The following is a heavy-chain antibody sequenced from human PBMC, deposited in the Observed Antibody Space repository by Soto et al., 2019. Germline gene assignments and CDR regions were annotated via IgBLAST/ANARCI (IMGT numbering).Heavy chain of an antibody. J-gene: IGHJ3*02. D-gene: IGHD4-4*01. CDR1: GFTFDDYA. Sequence: PGGSLRLSCAASGFTFDDYAMHWVRQAPGKGLEWVPGISWNSDNIVYADSVKGRFTISRDNAKNSLYLQMNSLRAEDTALYYCAKDLYSNYGDAFDIWGQGTMVTVSS. V-gene: IGHV3-9*01. CDR3: AKDLYSNYGDAFDI. CDR2: ISWNSDNI.